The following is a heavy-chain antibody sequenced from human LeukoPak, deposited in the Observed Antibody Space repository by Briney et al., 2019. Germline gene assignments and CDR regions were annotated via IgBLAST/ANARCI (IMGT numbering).Heavy chain of an antibody. CDR1: GGSFSGYY. CDR3: ARGNYYYYMDV. V-gene: IGHV4-34*01. Sequence: SETLSLTCAVYGGSFSGYYWSWIRQPPGKGLEWIGEINHSGSTNYNPSLKSRVTILVDTSKNQFSLKLSSVTAADTAVYYCARGNYYYYMDVWGKGTTVTVSS. CDR2: INHSGST. J-gene: IGHJ6*03.